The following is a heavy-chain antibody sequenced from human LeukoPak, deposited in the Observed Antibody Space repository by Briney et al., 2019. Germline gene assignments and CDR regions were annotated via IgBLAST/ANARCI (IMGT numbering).Heavy chain of an antibody. J-gene: IGHJ4*02. D-gene: IGHD6-19*01. V-gene: IGHV4-4*07. CDR1: GDSISSDY. CDR3: ASASGY. CDR2: IYTTGST. Sequence: PSETLSLTCSVSGDSISSDYWSWIRQLAGKGLEWIGRIYTTGSTNYNPSLKSRITMSVDMSKNQFSLKLSSVTAADTAVYYCASASGYWGQGTLDTVSS.